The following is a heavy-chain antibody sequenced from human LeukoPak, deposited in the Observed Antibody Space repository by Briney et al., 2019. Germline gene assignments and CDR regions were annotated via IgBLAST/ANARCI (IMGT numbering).Heavy chain of an antibody. CDR1: SGSFNYYY. J-gene: IGHJ6*02. CDR2: INDSGST. CDR3: ARGRKIPTGSRYYYYGMDV. V-gene: IGHV4-34*01. Sequence: PSETLSLTCAVNSGSFNYYYWSWIRQPPGKGLEWIGEINDSGSTNYNPSLKGRVTISVDKSRKRFSLKFASVTAADTAVYYCARGRKIPTGSRYYYYGMDVWGQGTTVTVSS. D-gene: IGHD1-1*01.